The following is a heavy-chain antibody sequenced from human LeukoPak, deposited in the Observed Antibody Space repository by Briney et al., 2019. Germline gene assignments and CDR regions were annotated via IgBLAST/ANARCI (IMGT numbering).Heavy chain of an antibody. Sequence: GRSLRLSCAASGFTFSSYAMHWVRQAPGKGLEWVAVISYDGSNKYYADSVKGRFTISRDNSKNTLYLQMNSLRGEDTAVYHCARDVHSSSSGCLDYWGQGTLVTVSS. J-gene: IGHJ4*02. D-gene: IGHD6-6*01. CDR1: GFTFSSYA. CDR2: ISYDGSNK. V-gene: IGHV3-30-3*01. CDR3: ARDVHSSSSGCLDY.